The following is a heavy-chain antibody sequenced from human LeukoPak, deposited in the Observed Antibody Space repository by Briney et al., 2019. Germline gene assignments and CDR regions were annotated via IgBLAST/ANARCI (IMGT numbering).Heavy chain of an antibody. J-gene: IGHJ4*02. CDR3: VRDQIESSGSNPPFDY. D-gene: IGHD1-26*01. CDR1: RFTFSNYW. V-gene: IGHV3-7*01. CDR2: IKGDGNER. Sequence: SGGSLRLSCAASRFTFSNYWMSWVRQAPGKGLEWVANIKGDGNERYYVDSVKGRFTISRDNGKNSLYLQMNSLRAEDTAVYHCVRDQIESSGSNPPFDYWGLGTLVTVSS.